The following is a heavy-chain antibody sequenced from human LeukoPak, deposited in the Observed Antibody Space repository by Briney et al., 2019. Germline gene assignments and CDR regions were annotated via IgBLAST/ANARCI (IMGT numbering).Heavy chain of an antibody. CDR3: ARLGDFWSGSYYFDY. V-gene: IGHV5-51*01. CDR2: IYPGDSDT. D-gene: IGHD3-3*01. J-gene: IGHJ4*02. Sequence: GESLKISCKGSGYSFTGYWIGWVRQMPGKGLEWMGIIYPGDSDTRYSPSFQGQVTISADKSISTAYLQWSSLKASDTAMYYCARLGDFWSGSYYFDYWGQGTLVTVSS. CDR1: GYSFTGYW.